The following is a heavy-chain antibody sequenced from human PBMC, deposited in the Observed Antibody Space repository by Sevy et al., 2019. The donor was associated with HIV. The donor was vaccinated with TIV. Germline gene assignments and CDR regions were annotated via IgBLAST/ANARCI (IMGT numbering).Heavy chain of an antibody. CDR3: AKGYDSSGHLY. CDR1: GFTFSSYG. J-gene: IGHJ4*02. Sequence: GGSLRLSCAASGFTFSSYGMHWVRQAPGKGLEWVAVISYDVSNKYYADSVKGRFTISRDNSKNTLYLQMNSLRAEDTAVYYCAKGYDSSGHLYWGQGTLVTVSS. D-gene: IGHD3-22*01. CDR2: ISYDVSNK. V-gene: IGHV3-30*18.